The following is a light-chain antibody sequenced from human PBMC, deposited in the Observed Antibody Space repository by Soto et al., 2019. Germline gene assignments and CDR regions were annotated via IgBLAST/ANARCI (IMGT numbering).Light chain of an antibody. CDR2: DAS. CDR1: QSVSSY. J-gene: IGKJ4*01. V-gene: IGKV3-11*01. Sequence: EIVLTQSPATLSLSPGERATLSCRASQSVSSYLAWYQQKPGQAPRLLLYDASNRATGIPARFSGSGSGTDFTLTISSLQSEDFAVYYCQQYNNWPPLTVGGGTKVDIK. CDR3: QQYNNWPPLT.